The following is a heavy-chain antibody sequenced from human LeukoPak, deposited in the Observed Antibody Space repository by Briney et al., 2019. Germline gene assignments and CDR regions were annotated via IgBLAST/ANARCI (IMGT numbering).Heavy chain of an antibody. CDR3: AREHNEYDILTGYPDRVFDY. CDR1: GFTFSSYA. Sequence: GRSLRLSRAASGFTFSSYAMHWVRQAPGKGLEWVAVISYDGSNKYYADSVKGRFTISRDNSKNTLYLQMNSLRAEDTAVYYCAREHNEYDILTGYPDRVFDYWGQGTLVTVSS. V-gene: IGHV3-30-3*01. CDR2: ISYDGSNK. J-gene: IGHJ4*02. D-gene: IGHD3-9*01.